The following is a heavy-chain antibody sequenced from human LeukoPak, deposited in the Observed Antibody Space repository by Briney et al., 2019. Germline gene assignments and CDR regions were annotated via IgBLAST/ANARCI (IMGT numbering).Heavy chain of an antibody. D-gene: IGHD1-26*01. V-gene: IGHV3-7*01. CDR3: TRENSGSLSLEY. CDR1: GYTFSIYW. CDR2: IKQDGSET. J-gene: IGHJ4*02. Sequence: GGSLRLSCAASGYTFSIYWMNWVRQAPGKGLEWVASIKQDGSETHYMESVQGRFTISRDNDMNFLYLQLSSLRAEDTAVYYCTRENSGSLSLEYWGQGTLVTASS.